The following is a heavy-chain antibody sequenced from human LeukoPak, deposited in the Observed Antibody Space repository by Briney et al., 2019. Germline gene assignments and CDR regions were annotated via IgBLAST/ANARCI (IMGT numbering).Heavy chain of an antibody. CDR3: ASYSNYYYYYGMDV. CDR1: GFTFSSYS. CDR2: ISSSSSYI. V-gene: IGHV3-21*01. Sequence: GGSLRLSCAASGFTFSSYSMNWVRQAPGKGLEWVSSISSSSSYIYYADSVKGRFTISRDNAKNSLYLQMNSLRAEDTAVYYCASYSNYYYYYGMDVWGQGTTATVSS. D-gene: IGHD4-11*01. J-gene: IGHJ6*02.